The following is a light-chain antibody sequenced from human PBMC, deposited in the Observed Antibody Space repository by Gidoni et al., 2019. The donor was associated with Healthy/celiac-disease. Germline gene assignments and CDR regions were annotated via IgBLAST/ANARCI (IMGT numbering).Light chain of an antibody. J-gene: IGLJ2*01. V-gene: IGLV1-51*01. Sequence: HSVFTPPPSLSAAPVPKVTISCSGSSYKIGNNYVSWYQQLTGTAPKLLMYDNKKRPSGMPDRFSGSKSGTSATLGITGLQTGDEADYYCGTWDSSLREVVFGGGTKLTVL. CDR1: SYKIGNNY. CDR3: GTWDSSLREVV. CDR2: DNK.